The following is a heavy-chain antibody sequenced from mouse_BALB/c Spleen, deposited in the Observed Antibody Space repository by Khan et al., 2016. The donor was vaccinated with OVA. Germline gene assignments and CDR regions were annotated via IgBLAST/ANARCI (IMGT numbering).Heavy chain of an antibody. CDR2: ISYSGST. Sequence: EVQLQESGPGLVKPSQSLSLTCTVTGYSITSNFAWSWIRQFPGNKLEWMGYISYSGSTNYNPSLKSRISVTRDTSENQFFLQLNSVTTEDTATYYCARQNYYGEALDYWGQGTSVTVSS. J-gene: IGHJ4*01. V-gene: IGHV3-2*02. CDR1: GYSITSNFA. D-gene: IGHD1-2*01. CDR3: ARQNYYGEALDY.